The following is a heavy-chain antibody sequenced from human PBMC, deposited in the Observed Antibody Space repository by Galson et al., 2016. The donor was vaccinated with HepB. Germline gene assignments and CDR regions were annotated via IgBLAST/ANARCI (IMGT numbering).Heavy chain of an antibody. J-gene: IGHJ4*02. CDR1: GDSVSSNSAA. V-gene: IGHV6-1*01. CDR2: TYYESKWYR. CDR3: ARNYYGSGGYYTLFDY. D-gene: IGHD3-10*01. Sequence: CAISGDSVSSNSAAWHWIRQSPSRGLEWLGRTYYESKWYRDYAVSVESRIAINADTSKNQFSLQLNSVTPEDTALYYCARNYYGSGGYYTLFDYWGQGTPVTVSS.